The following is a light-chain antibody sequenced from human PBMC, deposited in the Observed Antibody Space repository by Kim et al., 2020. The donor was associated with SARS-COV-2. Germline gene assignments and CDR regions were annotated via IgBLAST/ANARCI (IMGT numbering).Light chain of an antibody. CDR2: GAS. Sequence: EVVLTQSPGTLSLSPGERATLSCRASQSVSSSYLAWYQQKPGQTPRLLIYGASSRATDIPDRFSGSGSGTDFTLTISRLEAEDFAVYYCQQYGNSPLTFGGGIKVAI. CDR1: QSVSSSY. J-gene: IGKJ4*01. V-gene: IGKV3-20*01. CDR3: QQYGNSPLT.